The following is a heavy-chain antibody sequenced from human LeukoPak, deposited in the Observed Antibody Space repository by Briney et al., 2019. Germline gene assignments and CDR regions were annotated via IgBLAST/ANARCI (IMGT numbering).Heavy chain of an antibody. CDR1: GYTFISYG. J-gene: IGHJ4*02. CDR3: AREGDGAVDLDY. CDR2: ISAYNGNT. V-gene: IGHV1-18*01. D-gene: IGHD6-19*01. Sequence: ASVKVSCKASGYTFISYGISWVRQAPGQGLEWMGWISAYNGNTNYAQKLQVRVTMTTDTSTSTAHMELRSLRSDDTAVYYCAREGDGAVDLDYWGQGTLVTVSS.